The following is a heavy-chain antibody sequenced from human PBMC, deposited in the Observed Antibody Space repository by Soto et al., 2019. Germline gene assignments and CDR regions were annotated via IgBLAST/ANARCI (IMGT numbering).Heavy chain of an antibody. CDR1: GYTFTGYY. CDR3: ARIHPAVAGTKEPYFDC. J-gene: IGHJ4*02. CDR2: INPNSGGT. Sequence: GASVKVSCKASGYTFTGYYMHWVRQAPGQGLEWMGWINPNSGGTNYAQKFQGWVTMTRDTSISTAYMELSRLRSDDTAVYYCARIHPAVAGTKEPYFDCWGQGTLVTVSS. D-gene: IGHD6-19*01. V-gene: IGHV1-2*04.